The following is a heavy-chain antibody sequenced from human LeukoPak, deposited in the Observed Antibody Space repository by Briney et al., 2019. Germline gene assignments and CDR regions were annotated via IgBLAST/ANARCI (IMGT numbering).Heavy chain of an antibody. CDR3: ASLDLRFSGMDV. CDR1: GGSISSGGYY. Sequence: SETLSLTCTVSGGSISSGGYYWSWIRQHPGKGLEWIGYIYYSGSTYYNPSLKSRVTISIDTSKNQFSLNLSSVTAADTAVYYCASLDLRFSGMDVWGQGTTVTVSS. J-gene: IGHJ6*02. V-gene: IGHV4-31*03. CDR2: IYYSGST. D-gene: IGHD3-3*01.